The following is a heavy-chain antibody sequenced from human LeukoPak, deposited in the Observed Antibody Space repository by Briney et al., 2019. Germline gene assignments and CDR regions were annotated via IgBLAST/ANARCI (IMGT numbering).Heavy chain of an antibody. D-gene: IGHD1-26*01. J-gene: IGHJ4*02. CDR3: AMGDVVGAY. Sequence: GGSLSLSCAASVFTFTNYAMSWVRQTAGKGLEWVAATIGSRPDTYHADSVKGRFTISRDNSKNTLYLQMNSLRAEDTAVYYCAMGDVVGAYWGQGTLVTVSS. CDR2: TIGSRPDT. V-gene: IGHV3-23*01. CDR1: VFTFTNYA.